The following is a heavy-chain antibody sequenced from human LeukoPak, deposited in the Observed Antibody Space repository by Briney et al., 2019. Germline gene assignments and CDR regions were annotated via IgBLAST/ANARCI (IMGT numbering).Heavy chain of an antibody. V-gene: IGHV1-69*05. CDR1: GGTFSSYA. CDR2: IIPIFGTA. CDR3: ARDQDYYDSSGIPEYYFDY. D-gene: IGHD3-22*01. Sequence: ASVKVSCKASGGTFSSYAISWVRQAPGQGLEWMGGIIPIFGTANYAQKFQGRVTITTDESTSTAYMELSSLRSEDTAVYYCARDQDYYDSSGIPEYYFDYWGQGTLVTVSS. J-gene: IGHJ4*02.